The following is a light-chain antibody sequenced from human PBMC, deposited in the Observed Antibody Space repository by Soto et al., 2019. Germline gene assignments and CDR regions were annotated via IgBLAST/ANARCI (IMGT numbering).Light chain of an antibody. CDR2: GAS. CDR1: QSVSSSY. CDR3: QQYGST. J-gene: IGKJ5*01. Sequence: EIVLTQSPGTLSLSPGERATLSCRASQSVSSSYLAWYQQKPGQAPRLLIYGASSRATGIPDRFSGRGAGTDVTLTSSRREPEDLAVYYCQQYGSTFGQGTRLEIK. V-gene: IGKV3-20*01.